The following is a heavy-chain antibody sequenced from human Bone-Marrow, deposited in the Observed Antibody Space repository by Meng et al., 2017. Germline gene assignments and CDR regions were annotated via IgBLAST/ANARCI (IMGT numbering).Heavy chain of an antibody. J-gene: IGHJ4*02. D-gene: IGHD2-8*01. CDR3: ARVADCTNGVRYSTYYFDY. Sequence: QVQLQESGPGLVKPSGTLSLTCPVPGGSISSSNWWSWVRQPPGKGLEWIGEIYHSGSTNYNPSLKSRVTISVDKSKNQFSLKLSSVTAADTAVYYCARVADCTNGVRYSTYYFDYWGQGTLVTVSS. CDR1: GGSISSSNW. CDR2: IYHSGST. V-gene: IGHV4-4*02.